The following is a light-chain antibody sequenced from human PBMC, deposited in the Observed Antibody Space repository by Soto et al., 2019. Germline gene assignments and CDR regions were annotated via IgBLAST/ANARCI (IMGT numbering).Light chain of an antibody. J-gene: IGKJ5*01. CDR3: QQYNSYPIT. V-gene: IGKV1-9*01. CDR1: QDISSY. Sequence: SQLTQSPSSLSASVGDRVTITCRASQDISSYLAWYQQEPGKAPKLLIYAASTLQSGVPSRFSGSGSGTDFTLTISTLQPEDFATYYCQQYNSYPITFGQGTRLEIK. CDR2: AAS.